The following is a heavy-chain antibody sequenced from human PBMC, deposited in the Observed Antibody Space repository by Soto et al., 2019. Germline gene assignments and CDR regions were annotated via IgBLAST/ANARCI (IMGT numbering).Heavy chain of an antibody. CDR1: GFTFSSYG. CDR2: ISYDGSNK. V-gene: IGHV3-30*18. D-gene: IGHD3-16*01. Sequence: QVQLVESGGGVVQPGRSLRLSCAASGFTFSSYGMHWVRQAPGKGLEWVAVISYDGSNKYYADSVKGRFTISRDNSKNTLYLQMNSLRAEDTAVYYCAKDGLRGHYFDYWGQGTLVTVSS. CDR3: AKDGLRGHYFDY. J-gene: IGHJ4*02.